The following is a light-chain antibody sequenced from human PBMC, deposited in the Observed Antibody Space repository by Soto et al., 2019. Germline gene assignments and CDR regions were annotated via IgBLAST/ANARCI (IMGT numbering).Light chain of an antibody. CDR2: GTS. CDR3: QQYGSWT. V-gene: IGKV3-20*01. Sequence: EIVLTQSPGTLSVSPGERATLSCRASQTISSNYLAWYQQKPGQAPSLLIYGTSSRATGIPDRFSGSGSGTDVTLTISRLETEDSAIYYCQQYGSWTFGQGTKVEIK. J-gene: IGKJ1*01. CDR1: QTISSNY.